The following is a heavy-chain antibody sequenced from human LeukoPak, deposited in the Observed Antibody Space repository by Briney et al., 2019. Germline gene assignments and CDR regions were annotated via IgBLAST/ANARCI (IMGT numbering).Heavy chain of an antibody. V-gene: IGHV4-59*01. D-gene: IGHD2-15*01. CDR1: GDSISRYY. Sequence: PSETLSLTCTVSGDSISRYYWSWIRQPPGKGLEWIGYTHNSGSTNYSPSLKSRVTTSMDTPENQFSLKLSSVTAADTAVYYCARDRRYCSGGTCYLHYFDNWGQGTLVTVSS. CDR3: ARDRRYCSGGTCYLHYFDN. CDR2: THNSGST. J-gene: IGHJ4*02.